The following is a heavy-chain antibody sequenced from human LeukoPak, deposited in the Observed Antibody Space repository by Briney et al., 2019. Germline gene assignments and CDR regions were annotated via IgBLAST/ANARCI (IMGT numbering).Heavy chain of an antibody. V-gene: IGHV1-18*01. CDR2: ISAYNGNT. CDR3: ARLLGDIVVVPAAIALPDY. D-gene: IGHD2-2*02. J-gene: IGHJ4*02. CDR1: GYTFTSYG. Sequence: ASVKVSCKASGYTFTSYGISWVRQAPGQGLEWMGWISAYNGNTNYAQKLQGRVTMTTDTSTSTAYMELRSLRSDDTAVYYCARLLGDIVVVPAAIALPDYWGQGTLVTVSS.